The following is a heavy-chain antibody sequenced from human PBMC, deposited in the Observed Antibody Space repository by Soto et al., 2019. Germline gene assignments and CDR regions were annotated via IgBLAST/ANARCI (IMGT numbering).Heavy chain of an antibody. D-gene: IGHD4-4*01. CDR1: GFTSSGYW. V-gene: IGHV3-7*01. CDR3: ARDYSNPRGRFDP. Sequence: LRLSCAASGFTSSGYWMTWVRQAPGKGLEWVANINQDGSAKYYVDSVKGRFTISRDNAKDSLYLQMNSLRAEDTAIYYCARDYSNPRGRFDPWGQGTLVTVSS. CDR2: INQDGSAK. J-gene: IGHJ5*02.